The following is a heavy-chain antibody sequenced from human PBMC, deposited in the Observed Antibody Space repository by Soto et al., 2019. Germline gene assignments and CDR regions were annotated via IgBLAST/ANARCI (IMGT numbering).Heavy chain of an antibody. CDR3: AKDRLGSPYDYIWGGIDY. Sequence: GGSLRLSCAASGFTFSSYAMSWVRQAPGKGLEWVSAISGSGGSTYYADSVKGRFTISRDNSKNTLYLQMNSLRAEDTAVYYCAKDRLGSPYDYIWGGIDYWGQGTLVTVSS. V-gene: IGHV3-23*01. D-gene: IGHD3-16*01. CDR2: ISGSGGST. J-gene: IGHJ4*02. CDR1: GFTFSSYA.